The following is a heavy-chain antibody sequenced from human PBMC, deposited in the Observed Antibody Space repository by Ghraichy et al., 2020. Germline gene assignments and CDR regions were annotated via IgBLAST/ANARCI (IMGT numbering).Heavy chain of an antibody. CDR2: MNPNSGTT. CDR1: GYTFTNYD. Sequence: ASVKVSCKASGYTFTNYDINWVRQATGQGLEWMGWMNPNSGTTGHAQKFRGRVTITTNTSISTAYMELSSLRSEDTAVYYCVRSIRSQRGYWGQGVLVAVCS. V-gene: IGHV1-8*03. CDR3: VRSIRSQRGY. D-gene: IGHD3-3*02. J-gene: IGHJ4*02.